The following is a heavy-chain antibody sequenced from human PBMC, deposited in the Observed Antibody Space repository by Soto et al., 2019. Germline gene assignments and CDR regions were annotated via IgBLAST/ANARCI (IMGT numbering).Heavy chain of an antibody. CDR3: AKELSGSGWYVDS. J-gene: IGHJ4*02. CDR2: ISHEGSNK. V-gene: IGHV3-30*18. Sequence: QVQLVESGGGVVQPGRSLRVSCAASGFTFSNYAMHWVRQAPGKGLEWVAIISHEGSNKFYADSVEGRFTIPRDNSINMLYLHMNSLRPEDTAVYFCAKELSGSGWYVDSWGQGTLVTVSS. D-gene: IGHD6-19*01. CDR1: GFTFSNYA.